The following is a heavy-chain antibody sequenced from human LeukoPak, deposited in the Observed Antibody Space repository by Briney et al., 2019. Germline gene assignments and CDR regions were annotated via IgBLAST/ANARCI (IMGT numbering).Heavy chain of an antibody. CDR3: ARGLGTYTTSWYHFCGMDF. D-gene: IGHD3-16*01. J-gene: IGHJ6*02. CDR1: GFAVSNIY. Sequence: GGSLRLSCAASGFAVSNIYMNWVRQAPGKGLEWVSVIFGGDSTYYADSVKGRFTISRDNSKNTVYLQMNSLRADDTAVYHCARGLGTYTTSWYHFCGMDFWGLGTTVTVS. CDR2: IFGGDST. V-gene: IGHV3-66*01.